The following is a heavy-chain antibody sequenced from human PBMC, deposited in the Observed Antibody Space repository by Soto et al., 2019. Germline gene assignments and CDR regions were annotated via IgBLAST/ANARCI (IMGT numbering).Heavy chain of an antibody. V-gene: IGHV4-61*08. J-gene: IGHJ4*02. CDR2: VYYSGNT. D-gene: IGHD6-19*01. CDR1: GDSINSVDYY. CDR3: ARSSYSSIAVTQFDS. Sequence: SETLSLTCAVSGDSINSVDYYWSWLRQPPGKGREWIGYVYYSGNTNYNPSLKSRVTISVDRSKKQFSLKLRSVTAGDTAVYYCARSSYSSIAVTQFDSWGQGTRVTVSS.